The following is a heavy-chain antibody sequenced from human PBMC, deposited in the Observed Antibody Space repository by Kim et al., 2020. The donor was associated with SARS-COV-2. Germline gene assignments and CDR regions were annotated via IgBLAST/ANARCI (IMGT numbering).Heavy chain of an antibody. CDR3: ARDFRSSCYDY. V-gene: IGHV3-33*01. D-gene: IGHD2-15*01. CDR1: GFTFSSYG. CDR2: IWYDGSNK. J-gene: IGHJ4*02. Sequence: GGSLRLSCAASGFTFSSYGMHWVRQAPGKGLEWVAVIWYDGSNKYYADSVKGRFTISRDNSKNTLYLQMNSLRAEDTAVYYCARDFRSSCYDYWGQGTLVTVSS.